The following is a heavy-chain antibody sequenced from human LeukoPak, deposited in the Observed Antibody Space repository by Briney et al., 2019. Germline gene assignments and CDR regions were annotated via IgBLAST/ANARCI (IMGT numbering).Heavy chain of an antibody. Sequence: PSETLSLTCAAYGGSFSGYYWSWIRQPPGKGLEWIGDINHSGSTNYNPSLKSRVTISIDTSKNQFSLKLSSVTAADTAVYYCARHLFFDFDWLSYFDYWGQGTLVTVSS. CDR3: ARHLFFDFDWLSYFDY. V-gene: IGHV4-34*01. CDR1: GGSFSGYY. J-gene: IGHJ4*02. D-gene: IGHD3-9*01. CDR2: INHSGST.